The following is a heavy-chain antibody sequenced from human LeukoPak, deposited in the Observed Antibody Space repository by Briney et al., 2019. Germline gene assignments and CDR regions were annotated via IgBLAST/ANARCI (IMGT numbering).Heavy chain of an antibody. J-gene: IGHJ6*02. CDR3: ARSSAKDIVVVPAAILHYYGMDV. D-gene: IGHD2-2*02. V-gene: IGHV1-18*01. Sequence: GASVKVSCKASGYTFTSYGISWVRQAPGQGLEWMGWISAYNGNTNYGQKLQGRVTMTTDTSTSTAYMELRSLRSGDTAVYYCARSSAKDIVVVPAAILHYYGMDVWGQGTTVTVSS. CDR1: GYTFTSYG. CDR2: ISAYNGNT.